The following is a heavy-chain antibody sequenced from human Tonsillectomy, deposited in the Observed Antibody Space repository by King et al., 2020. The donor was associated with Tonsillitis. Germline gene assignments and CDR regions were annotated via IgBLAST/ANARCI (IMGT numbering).Heavy chain of an antibody. CDR2: ISSSSSYM. CDR3: ASLPVGTIDYYYYYGMDV. CDR1: GFTFSTYS. Sequence: VQLVESGGGLVKPGGSLRLSCAASGFTFSTYSMNWVRQALVKGLEWVSSISSSSSYMYYADSVKGRFTISRDNAKNSLYLQMNSLRAEDTAVYYCASLPVGTIDYYYYYGMDVWGQGTTVTVSS. J-gene: IGHJ6*02. D-gene: IGHD1-26*01. V-gene: IGHV3-21*01.